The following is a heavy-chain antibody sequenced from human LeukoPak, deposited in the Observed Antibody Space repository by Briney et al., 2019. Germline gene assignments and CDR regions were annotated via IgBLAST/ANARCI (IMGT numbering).Heavy chain of an antibody. D-gene: IGHD5-24*01. CDR2: IIPILGIA. Sequence: ASVNVSRKASVGTFSSYAISWVRQAPGQGLEWMGRIIPILGIANYAQKFQGRVTITADKSTSTAYMELSSLRSEDTAVYYCARDGSGRDGYNSNYWGQGTLVAVSS. J-gene: IGHJ4*02. CDR3: ARDGSGRDGYNSNY. V-gene: IGHV1-69*04. CDR1: VGTFSSYA.